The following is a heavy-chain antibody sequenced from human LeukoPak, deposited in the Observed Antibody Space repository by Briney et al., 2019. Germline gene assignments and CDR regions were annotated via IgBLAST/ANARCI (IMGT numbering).Heavy chain of an antibody. CDR2: ISSSGSTI. V-gene: IGHV3-11*01. J-gene: IGHJ4*02. CDR1: GFTFSDYY. D-gene: IGHD1-26*01. CDR3: AKDVPGVVGAIDY. Sequence: PGGSLRLSCAASGFTFSDYYMSWIRQAPGKGLAWVSYISSSGSTIYYADSVKGRFTISRDNSKNSLYLQMNSLRTEDTALYYCAKDVPGVVGAIDYWGQGTLVTVSS.